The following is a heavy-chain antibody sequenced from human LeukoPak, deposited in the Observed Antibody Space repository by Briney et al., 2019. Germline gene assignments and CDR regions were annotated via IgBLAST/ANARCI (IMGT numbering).Heavy chain of an antibody. CDR2: INPNSGNT. J-gene: IGHJ4*02. Sequence: ASVKVSCKASGYTFSGYYMNWVRQAPGQGLEWMGWINPNSGNTGYAQKFQGRVTITRNTSISTAYMELSSLRSEDTAVYYCARVRRSGGGFDYWGQGTLVTVSS. D-gene: IGHD3-10*01. CDR3: ARVRRSGGGFDY. CDR1: GYTFSGYY. V-gene: IGHV1-8*03.